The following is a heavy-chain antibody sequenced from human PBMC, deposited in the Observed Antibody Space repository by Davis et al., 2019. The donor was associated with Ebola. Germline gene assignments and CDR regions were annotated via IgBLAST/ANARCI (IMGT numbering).Heavy chain of an antibody. Sequence: ASVKVSCKASGYTFTSYGISWVRQAPGQGLEWMGWISAYNGNTNYAQKLQGRVTMTTDTSTSTAYMELSSLRSEDTAVYYCARAPGGIAAAWGWFDPWGQGTLVTVSS. CDR1: GYTFTSYG. J-gene: IGHJ5*02. D-gene: IGHD6-13*01. V-gene: IGHV1-18*01. CDR2: ISAYNGNT. CDR3: ARAPGGIAAAWGWFDP.